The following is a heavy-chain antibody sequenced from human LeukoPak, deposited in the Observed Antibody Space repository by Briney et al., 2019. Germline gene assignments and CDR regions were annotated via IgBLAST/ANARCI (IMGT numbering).Heavy chain of an antibody. CDR3: ARDLSASWYSLGY. V-gene: IGHV3-20*04. CDR2: INWDGEAT. J-gene: IGHJ4*02. D-gene: IGHD6-13*01. CDR1: GLTVGDYG. Sequence: GGSLRLSCVASGLTVGDYGMSWVRQAPGKGLEWFCGINWDGEATGCAGSLKGRFTISRDNAEKALYLQMNSLRVEDTALYYCARDLSASWYSLGYWGRGTLVTVSS.